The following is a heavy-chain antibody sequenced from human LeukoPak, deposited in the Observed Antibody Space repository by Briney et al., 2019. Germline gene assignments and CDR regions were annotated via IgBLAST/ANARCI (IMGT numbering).Heavy chain of an antibody. D-gene: IGHD6-19*01. CDR2: INHSGST. Sequence: SETLSLTCAVYGGSFSGYYWSWIRQPPGKGLEWIGEINHSGSTNYNPSLKSQVTISVDTSKNQFSLKLSSVTAADTAVYYCARASIAVAGTIPYYWGQGTLVTVSS. CDR1: GGSFSGYY. CDR3: ARASIAVAGTIPYY. V-gene: IGHV4-34*01. J-gene: IGHJ4*02.